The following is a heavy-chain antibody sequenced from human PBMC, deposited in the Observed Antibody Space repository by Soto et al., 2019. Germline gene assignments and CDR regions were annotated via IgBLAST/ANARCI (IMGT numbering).Heavy chain of an antibody. J-gene: IGHJ4*02. CDR3: ARDVPVATIYY. D-gene: IGHD5-12*01. CDR2: IYHSGST. Sequence: TLSLTCTVSGGSISSRGYYWGWIRQPPGKGLEWIGEIYHSGSTNYNPSLKSRVTISVDKSKNQFSLKLSSVTAADTAVYYCARDVPVATIYYWGQGTLVTVSS. V-gene: IGHV4-39*07. CDR1: GGSISSRGYY.